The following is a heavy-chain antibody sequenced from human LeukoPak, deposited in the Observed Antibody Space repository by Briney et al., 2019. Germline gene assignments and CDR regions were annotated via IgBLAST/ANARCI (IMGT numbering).Heavy chain of an antibody. CDR1: GFTFSSYG. CDR3: ARDGAPSWGGSGWTGFDY. V-gene: IGHV3-33*01. Sequence: GRSLRLSCAASGFTFSSYGMHWVRQAPGKGLGWVAVIWYDGSNKYYADSVKGRFTISRDNSKNTLYLQMNSLRAEDTAVYYCARDGAPSWGGSGWTGFDYWGQGTLVTVSS. CDR2: IWYDGSNK. J-gene: IGHJ4*02. D-gene: IGHD6-19*01.